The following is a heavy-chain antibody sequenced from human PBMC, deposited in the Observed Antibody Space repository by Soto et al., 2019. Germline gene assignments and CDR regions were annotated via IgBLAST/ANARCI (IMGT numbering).Heavy chain of an antibody. CDR1: GFTFTSSA. D-gene: IGHD6-13*01. J-gene: IGHJ3*02. V-gene: IGHV1-58*01. CDR2: IVVGSGNT. Sequence: SVKVSCKASGFTFTSSAVQWVRQARGQRLEWIGWIVVGSGNTNYAQKFQERVTITRDMSTSTAYMELSSLRSEDTAVYYCAARPAAGIGHDAFDIWGQGTMVTVSS. CDR3: AARPAAGIGHDAFDI.